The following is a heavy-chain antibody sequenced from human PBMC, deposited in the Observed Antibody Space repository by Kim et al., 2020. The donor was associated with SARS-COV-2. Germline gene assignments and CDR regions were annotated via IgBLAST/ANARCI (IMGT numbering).Heavy chain of an antibody. CDR1: GFTFSSSA. J-gene: IGHJ4*02. Sequence: GGSLRLSCSASGFTFSSSAMHWVRQAPGKGLEYVSVISSNGGSTYYADSVRGRFTISRDNSKYTLYLQMSSLRAEATAVYYCVKTNLRYFDWVFFDFWGQGTMVTVSS. CDR3: VKTNLRYFDWVFFDF. V-gene: IGHV3-64D*09. CDR2: ISSNGGST. D-gene: IGHD3-9*01.